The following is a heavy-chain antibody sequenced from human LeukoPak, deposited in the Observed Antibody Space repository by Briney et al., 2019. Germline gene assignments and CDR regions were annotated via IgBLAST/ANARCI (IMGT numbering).Heavy chain of an antibody. CDR1: GYTFTSYA. CDR2: INAGNGNT. D-gene: IGHD3-3*01. V-gene: IGHV1-3*01. Sequence: ASVTVSCKASGYTFTSYAMHWVRQAPGQRLEWMGWINAGNGNTKYSQKFQGRVTITRDTSASTAYMELSSLRSEDTAVYYCARSYDFWSGYYGGKWFDPWGQGTLVAVSS. CDR3: ARSYDFWSGYYGGKWFDP. J-gene: IGHJ5*02.